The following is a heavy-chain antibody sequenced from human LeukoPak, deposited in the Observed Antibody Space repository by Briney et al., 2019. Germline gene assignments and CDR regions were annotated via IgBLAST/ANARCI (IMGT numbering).Heavy chain of an antibody. CDR1: GVTVSSHY. V-gene: IGHV3-53*01. CDR3: ARAETAAGSY. CDR2: VYSDGGT. J-gene: IGHJ4*02. D-gene: IGHD6-13*01. Sequence: PGGSLRLSCTASGVTVSSHYMSWARQAPGKGLEWVSVVYSDGGTNYADSVKGRFTISRDTSKNTLYLQMNSLRAEDTAVYYCARAETAAGSYWGQGTLVTVSS.